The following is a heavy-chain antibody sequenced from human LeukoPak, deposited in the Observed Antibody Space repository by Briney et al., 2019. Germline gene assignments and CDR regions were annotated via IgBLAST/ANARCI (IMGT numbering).Heavy chain of an antibody. Sequence: GRSLRLSCAASGFTFDDYAMHWVRQAPGKGLEWVSGISWNSGSKGYADSVKGRFTISRDNAKNSLYLQMNSLRAEDTALYYCAKDTSHVYGYFDYWGQGTLVTVSS. CDR3: AKDTSHVYGYFDY. V-gene: IGHV3-9*01. D-gene: IGHD4-17*01. J-gene: IGHJ4*02. CDR2: ISWNSGSK. CDR1: GFTFDDYA.